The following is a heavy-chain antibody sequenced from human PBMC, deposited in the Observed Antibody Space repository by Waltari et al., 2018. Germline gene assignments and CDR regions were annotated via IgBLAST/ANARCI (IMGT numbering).Heavy chain of an antibody. Sequence: EVQLVESGGGLVQPGGSLRLSCAASGISFSSPWLTWVRQAQGKGLEWVANIKQDGSEEYYVDSVKGRFTISKDNAKNSLYLQMNSLRAEDTAVYFCARERRGQSGWYYFDFWGQGSLVTVSS. D-gene: IGHD6-19*01. CDR1: GISFSSPW. J-gene: IGHJ4*02. CDR2: IKQDGSEE. CDR3: ARERRGQSGWYYFDF. V-gene: IGHV3-7*01.